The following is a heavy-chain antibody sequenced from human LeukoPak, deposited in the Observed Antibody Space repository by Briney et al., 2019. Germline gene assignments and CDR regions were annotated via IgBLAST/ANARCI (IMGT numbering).Heavy chain of an antibody. J-gene: IGHJ3*02. CDR1: GGSFSGYY. Sequence: SETLSLTCAVYGGSFSGYYWSWIRQPPGKGLEWIGEINHSGSTNYNPSLKSRVTISVDTSKNRFSLKLSSVTAADTAVYYCARGSIAVAGTDAFDIWGQGTMVTVSS. CDR3: ARGSIAVAGTDAFDI. V-gene: IGHV4-34*01. CDR2: INHSGST. D-gene: IGHD6-19*01.